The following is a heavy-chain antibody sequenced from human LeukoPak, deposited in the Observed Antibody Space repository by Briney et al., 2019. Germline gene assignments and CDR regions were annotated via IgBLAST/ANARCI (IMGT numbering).Heavy chain of an antibody. CDR1: GFTFSSYA. D-gene: IGHD6-13*01. CDR2: IYSGGSA. V-gene: IGHV3-66*01. Sequence: PGGSLRLSCAASGFTFSSYAMSWVRQAPGKGLEWVSVIYSGGSAYYADSVKGRFTISRDNSKNTLYLQMNSLRAEDTAMYYCARDEAGQQLSYWGQGTLVTVSS. CDR3: ARDEAGQQLSY. J-gene: IGHJ4*02.